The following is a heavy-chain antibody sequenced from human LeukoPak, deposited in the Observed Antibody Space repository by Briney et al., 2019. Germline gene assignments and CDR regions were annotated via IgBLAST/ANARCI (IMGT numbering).Heavy chain of an antibody. V-gene: IGHV4-59*01. CDR3: ARDFRGSVDAFDI. CDR1: GGSISDYY. CDR2: IYYSGRT. J-gene: IGHJ3*02. Sequence: SETLSLTCTVSGGSISDYYWNWMRQPPGKGLEWIGYIYYSGRTNYNPSLKSRVSISVDTSKNQFSLKLSSVTAVDTAVYYCARDFRGSVDAFDIWGQGTMVAVSS.